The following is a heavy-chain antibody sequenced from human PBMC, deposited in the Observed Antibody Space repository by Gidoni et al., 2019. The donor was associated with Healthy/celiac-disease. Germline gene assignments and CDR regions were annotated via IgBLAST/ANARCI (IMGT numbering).Heavy chain of an antibody. D-gene: IGHD2-15*01. Sequence: VQLVQSGAEVKKPGSSVKVSCKASGCTFSSYAISWVRQAPGQGLEWMGGIIPIFGTANDAQKFQGRVTITADESTSTAYMELSSLRSEDTAVYYGARDVVVVAANYYYGMDVWGQGTTVTVSS. J-gene: IGHJ6*02. CDR2: IIPIFGTA. CDR3: ARDVVVVAANYYYGMDV. CDR1: GCTFSSYA. V-gene: IGHV1-69*01.